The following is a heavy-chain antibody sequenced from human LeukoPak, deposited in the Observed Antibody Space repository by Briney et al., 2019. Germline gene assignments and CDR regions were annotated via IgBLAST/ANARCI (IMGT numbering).Heavy chain of an antibody. CDR1: GGSISSGGHY. J-gene: IGHJ3*02. CDR2: IYHTGTT. Sequence: PSETLSLTCTVSGGSISSGGHYWTWIRQHPGKGLEWIAYIYHTGTTYYNPSLKSRVNISVDTPKNQFSLKLSSVTAADTAVYYCARSPDDAFDIWGQGTMVTVSS. CDR3: ARSPDDAFDI. V-gene: IGHV4-31*03.